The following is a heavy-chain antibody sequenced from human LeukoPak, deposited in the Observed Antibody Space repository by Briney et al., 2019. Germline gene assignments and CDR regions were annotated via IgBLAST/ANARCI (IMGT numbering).Heavy chain of an antibody. J-gene: IGHJ6*02. D-gene: IGHD3-22*01. Sequence: SQTLSLTCTVSGGSISSGSYYWSWIRQPAGKGLEWIGRIYTSGSTNYNPSLKSRVTISVDTSKNQFSLKLSSVTAADTAVYYCARGRANYYDSSGYLGPYYGMDVWGQGTTVTVSS. CDR1: GGSISSGSYY. CDR2: IYTSGST. V-gene: IGHV4-61*02. CDR3: ARGRANYYDSSGYLGPYYGMDV.